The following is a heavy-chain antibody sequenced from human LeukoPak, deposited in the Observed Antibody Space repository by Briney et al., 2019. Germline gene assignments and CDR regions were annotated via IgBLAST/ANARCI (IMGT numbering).Heavy chain of an antibody. CDR3: ARGRRTVTTYYFDY. J-gene: IGHJ4*02. CDR1: GGSLSRGGYY. V-gene: IGHV4-31*03. D-gene: IGHD4-17*01. CDR2: IYYSVST. Sequence: PSETLSLTCTVSGGSLSRGGYYWSWIRQHPGNGLEWIWYIYYSVSTYYNPSLKSRVPISVDTSKNQFSLKLSSVTAADTAVYYCARGRRTVTTYYFDYWGQGTLGTVSS.